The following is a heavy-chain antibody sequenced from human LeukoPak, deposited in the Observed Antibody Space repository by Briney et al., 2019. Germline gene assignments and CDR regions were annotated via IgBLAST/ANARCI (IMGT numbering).Heavy chain of an antibody. J-gene: IGHJ1*01. CDR3: AKEAGITTFPGYVHC. Sequence: GGSLSDSRAASGFPFSSYALSWVGQAPGKGLEWVSSISGSGTYTYYADSVRGRFTISIDNSKNTVFLQLSSLTAEDTAIYYCAKEAGITTFPGYVHCWGQSTVVSVSS. V-gene: IGHV3-23*01. CDR1: GFPFSSYA. CDR2: ISGSGTYT. D-gene: IGHD3-22*01.